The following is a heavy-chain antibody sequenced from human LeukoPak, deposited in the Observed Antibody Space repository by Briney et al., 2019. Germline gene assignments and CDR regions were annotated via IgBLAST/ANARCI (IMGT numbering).Heavy chain of an antibody. CDR3: AKAHPGFDY. V-gene: IGHV3-21*01. J-gene: IGHJ4*02. Sequence: GGSLRLSCAASGFTFTSYTMNWVRQAPGKGLEWVSSIGSSSTFIYYADSVKGRFTISRDNAKNSLFLQMNSLRAEDTAVYYCAKAHPGFDYWGQGTLVTVSS. CDR1: GFTFTSYT. CDR2: IGSSSTFI.